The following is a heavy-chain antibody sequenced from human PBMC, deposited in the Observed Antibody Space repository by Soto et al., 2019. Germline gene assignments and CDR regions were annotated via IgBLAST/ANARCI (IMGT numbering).Heavy chain of an antibody. CDR1: GDSVSSNSAA. CDR3: ARVSWVYSYGSYYYGMDV. CDR2: TYYRSKWYN. D-gene: IGHD5-18*01. Sequence: SQTLSLTCAISGDSVSSNSAAWNWIRQSPSRGLEWLGRTYYRSKWYNDYAVSAKSRITINPDTSKNQFSLQLNSVTPEDTAVYYCARVSWVYSYGSYYYGMDVWGQGTTVTVSS. V-gene: IGHV6-1*01. J-gene: IGHJ6*02.